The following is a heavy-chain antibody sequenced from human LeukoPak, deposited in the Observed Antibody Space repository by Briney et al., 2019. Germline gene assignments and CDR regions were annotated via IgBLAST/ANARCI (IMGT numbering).Heavy chain of an antibody. V-gene: IGHV1-69*04. D-gene: IGHD2-2*02. CDR3: ASSYCSSTSCYRNTFDY. CDR2: IIPILGIA. J-gene: IGHJ4*02. Sequence: SVKVSCKASGGTFSSYAISWVRQAPGQGLEWMGRIIPILGIANYAQKFQGRVTITADKSTSTAYMELSSLRSEDTAVYYCASSYCSSTSCYRNTFDYWGQGTLVTVSS. CDR1: GGTFSSYA.